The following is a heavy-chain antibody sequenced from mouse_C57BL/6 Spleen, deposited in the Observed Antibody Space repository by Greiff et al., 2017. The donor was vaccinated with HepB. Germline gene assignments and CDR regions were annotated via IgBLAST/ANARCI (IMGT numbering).Heavy chain of an antibody. J-gene: IGHJ3*01. CDR2: IYPRSGNT. D-gene: IGHD3-2*02. Sequence: VQLQQSGAELARPGASVKLSCKASGYTFTSYGISWVKQRPGQGLEWIGEIYPRSGNTYYNEKFKGKATLTADKSSSTAYMELRSLTSEDSAVYFWARTDSSGYGFAYWGQGTLVTVSA. CDR1: GYTFTSYG. CDR3: ARTDSSGYGFAY. V-gene: IGHV1-81*01.